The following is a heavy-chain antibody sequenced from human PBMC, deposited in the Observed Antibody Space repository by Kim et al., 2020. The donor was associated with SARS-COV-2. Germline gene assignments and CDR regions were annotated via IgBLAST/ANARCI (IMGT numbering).Heavy chain of an antibody. J-gene: IGHJ6*02. D-gene: IGHD3-22*01. CDR3: ARDSGYYHHNYYFGLDV. V-gene: IGHV1-69*04. Sequence: SVKVSCKASGDTFTSDAINWVRQAPGQGLEWMGRVIPTPTAEEYAQKFQGRVTISADKSTKTAYMELRSLTTDDTAVYYCARDSGYYHHNYYFGLDVWGQGTTVTVSS. CDR1: GDTFTSDA. CDR2: VIPTPTAE.